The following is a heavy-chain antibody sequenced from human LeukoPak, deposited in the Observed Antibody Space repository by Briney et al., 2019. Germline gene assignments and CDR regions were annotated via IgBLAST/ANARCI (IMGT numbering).Heavy chain of an antibody. V-gene: IGHV3-33*01. CDR1: GFTFSSYG. CDR2: IWYDGSNK. Sequence: GGSLRLSCAASGFTFSSYGMHWVRQAPGKGLEWVAVIWYDGSNKYYADSVKGRFTISRDNSKNTLYLQMNSLRAEDTAVYYCAREWDYGGDSAFDIWGQGTMVTVSS. D-gene: IGHD4-23*01. J-gene: IGHJ3*02. CDR3: AREWDYGGDSAFDI.